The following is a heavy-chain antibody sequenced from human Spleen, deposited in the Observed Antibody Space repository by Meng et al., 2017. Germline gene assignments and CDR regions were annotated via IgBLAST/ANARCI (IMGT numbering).Heavy chain of an antibody. V-gene: IGHV3-7*01. D-gene: IGHD6-13*01. Sequence: GGSLRLSCAASGFTFSYYWMSWVRQPPGKGLEWVANINQDGSEKYYVDSVRGRFTISRDNVQNSLYLQMNSLRAEDTAVYYCARADRPAAVDYWGQGKRVTGYS. CDR1: GFTFSYYW. J-gene: IGHJ4*02. CDR3: ARADRPAAVDY. CDR2: INQDGSEK.